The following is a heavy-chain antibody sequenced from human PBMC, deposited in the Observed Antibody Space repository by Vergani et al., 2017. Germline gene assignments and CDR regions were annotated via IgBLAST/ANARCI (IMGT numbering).Heavy chain of an antibody. CDR1: GFTVSSNY. Sequence: EVQLVESGGGLVQPGGSLRLSCAASGFTVSSNYMSWVRQAPGKGLEWVSVIYSGGSTYYADSVKGRFTISRDNSKNTLYLQMNSLRAEDTAVYYCARDRYHYDSRGGDYYYYYGMDVWGQGTTVTVAS. D-gene: IGHD3-22*01. V-gene: IGHV3-66*01. CDR2: IYSGGST. CDR3: ARDRYHYDSRGGDYYYYYGMDV. J-gene: IGHJ6*02.